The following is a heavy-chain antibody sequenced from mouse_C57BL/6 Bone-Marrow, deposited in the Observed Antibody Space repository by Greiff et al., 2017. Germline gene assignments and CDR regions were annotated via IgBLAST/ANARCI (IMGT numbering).Heavy chain of an antibody. CDR1: GFSLTSYG. CDR3: ARHQTAQATEHYAMDY. Sequence: VQLKQSGPGLVAPSQSLSITCTVSGFSLTSYGVHWVRQPPGKGLEWLVVIWSDGSTTYNSALKSRLSISKDNSKSQVFLKMNSLQTDDTAMYYWARHQTAQATEHYAMDYWGQGTSVTVSS. D-gene: IGHD3-2*02. CDR2: IWSDGST. V-gene: IGHV2-6-1*01. J-gene: IGHJ4*01.